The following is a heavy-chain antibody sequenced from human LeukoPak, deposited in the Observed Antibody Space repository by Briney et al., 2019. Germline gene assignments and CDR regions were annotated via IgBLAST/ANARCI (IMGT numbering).Heavy chain of an antibody. CDR1: GGSISSYY. CDR3: ARTVPAAIFDYYYGMDV. CDR2: IYYSGST. D-gene: IGHD2-2*01. V-gene: IGHV4-59*04. Sequence: SETLSLTCTVSGGSISSYYWSWIRQPPGKGLEWIGYIYYSGSTYYNPSLKSRVTISVDTSKNQFSLKLSSVTAADTAVYYCARTVPAAIFDYYYGMDVWGQGTTVTVSS. J-gene: IGHJ6*02.